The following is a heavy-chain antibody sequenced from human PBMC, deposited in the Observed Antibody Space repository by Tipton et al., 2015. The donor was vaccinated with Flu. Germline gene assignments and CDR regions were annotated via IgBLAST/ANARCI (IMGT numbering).Heavy chain of an antibody. Sequence: QLVQSGGGLVHPGGSLTLSCAVSGFTFSTSWMSWVRQAPGKGLEWVANIKQDGSERYYVDSVKGRFTISRDNAKNSLYLQMNSLRAEDTALYYCASLWGSGSYSRYALDIWRQGTMVTVSS. J-gene: IGHJ3*02. CDR2: IKQDGSER. CDR3: ASLWGSGSYSRYALDI. D-gene: IGHD1-26*01. CDR1: GFTFSTSW. V-gene: IGHV3-7*01.